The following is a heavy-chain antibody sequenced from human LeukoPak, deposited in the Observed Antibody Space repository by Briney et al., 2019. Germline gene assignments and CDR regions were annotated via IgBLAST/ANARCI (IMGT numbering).Heavy chain of an antibody. Sequence: TGGSLRLSCAASGFTFSDYYMSWIRQAPGKGLEWVSYISSSGSIIYYADSVKGRFTISRDNAKNSLYLQMNSLRAEDTAVYYCARDWGPERRHPEGFFDYWGQGTLVTVSS. D-gene: IGHD1-1*01. V-gene: IGHV3-11*01. CDR3: ARDWGPERRHPEGFFDY. CDR2: ISSSGSII. CDR1: GFTFSDYY. J-gene: IGHJ4*02.